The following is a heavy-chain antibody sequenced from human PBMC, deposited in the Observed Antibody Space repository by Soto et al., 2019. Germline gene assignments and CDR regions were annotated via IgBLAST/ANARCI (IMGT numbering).Heavy chain of an antibody. D-gene: IGHD6-19*01. V-gene: IGHV3-7*05. CDR2: IKDDGGDE. Sequence: EVQLVESGGGLVQPGGALRRSCAASGFTFSPYWMSWVRQAPGRGLEWVAIIKDDGGDEHYLEAVRGRFTISRDNAKKSLYLAMNSLRVDDTAMYYCAGGSGWISDSWGQGTLVTVSS. J-gene: IGHJ4*02. CDR3: AGGSGWISDS. CDR1: GFTFSPYW.